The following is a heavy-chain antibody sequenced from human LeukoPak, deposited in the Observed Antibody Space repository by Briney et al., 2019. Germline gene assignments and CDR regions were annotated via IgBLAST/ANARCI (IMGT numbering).Heavy chain of an antibody. CDR3: ARDIVAASSDGFDV. CDR1: GGSVSSFF. D-gene: IGHD2-21*01. J-gene: IGHJ3*01. CDR2: MFANGNA. Sequence: SEPLSLTCSVSGGSVSSFFWSWIRQPAGRELEWLGRMFANGNANYNPSLKSRISMSVDTSTSQFSLTLTSVTAADTAIYYCARDIVAASSDGFDVWGQGTTVIVSS. V-gene: IGHV4-4*07.